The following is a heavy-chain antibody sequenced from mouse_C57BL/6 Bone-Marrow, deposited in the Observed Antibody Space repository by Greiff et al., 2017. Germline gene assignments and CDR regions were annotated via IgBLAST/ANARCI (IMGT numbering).Heavy chain of an antibody. CDR3: ARREEGKDYFDY. CDR1: GYAFSSSW. Sequence: VKLMESGPELVKPGASVKISCKASGYAFSSSWMNWVKQRPGKGLEWIGRSYPGDGDTNYNGKFKGKATLTADKSSSTAYMQLSSLTSEDSAVYFCARREEGKDYFDYWGQGTTLTVSS. CDR2: SYPGDGDT. D-gene: IGHD1-3*01. J-gene: IGHJ2*01. V-gene: IGHV1-82*01.